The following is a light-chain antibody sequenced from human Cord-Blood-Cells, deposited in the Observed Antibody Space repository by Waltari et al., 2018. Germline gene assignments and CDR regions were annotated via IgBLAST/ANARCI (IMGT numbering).Light chain of an antibody. J-gene: IGKJ5*01. CDR1: QCVSSY. Sequence: IVSTQSPATLSLSPGERATLSCRASQCVSSYLAWYQQKPGQAPRLLIYDASNRSTGIPARFSGSGSGTDFTLTISSLEPEDFAVYYCQQRSNWPPIAFGQGTRLEIK. V-gene: IGKV3-11*01. CDR2: DAS. CDR3: QQRSNWPPIA.